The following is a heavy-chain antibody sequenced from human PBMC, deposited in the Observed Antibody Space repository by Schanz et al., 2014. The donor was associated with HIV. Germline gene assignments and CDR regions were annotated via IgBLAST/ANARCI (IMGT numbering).Heavy chain of an antibody. J-gene: IGHJ4*02. CDR3: ARGLVT. CDR1: GFNFSTYG. CDR2: IWYDGSNK. D-gene: IGHD2-21*02. V-gene: IGHV3-33*01. Sequence: QVQLVESGGGVVQPGRSLRLSCAASGFNFSTYGMHWVRQAPGKGLEWVAIIWYDGSNKYYADSVKGRFTISRDNAKNTLHLQMNSLRVEDTAVYFCARGLVTWGQGTLVTVSS.